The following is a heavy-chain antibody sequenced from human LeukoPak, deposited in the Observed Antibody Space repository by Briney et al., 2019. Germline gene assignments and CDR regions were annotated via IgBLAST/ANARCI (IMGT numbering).Heavy chain of an antibody. CDR3: AKGTKIAVAGTPFDY. Sequence: ASVKVSCKASGYTFTSYGISWVRQAPGQGREWMGWISAYNGNTNYAQKLQGRVTMTTDTSTSTAYMELRSLRSDDTAVYYCAKGTKIAVAGTPFDYWGQGTLVTVSS. CDR2: ISAYNGNT. CDR1: GYTFTSYG. J-gene: IGHJ4*02. V-gene: IGHV1-18*01. D-gene: IGHD6-19*01.